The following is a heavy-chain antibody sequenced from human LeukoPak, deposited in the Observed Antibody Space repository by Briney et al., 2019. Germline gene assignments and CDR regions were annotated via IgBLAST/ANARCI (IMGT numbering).Heavy chain of an antibody. V-gene: IGHV3-23*01. Sequence: GGSLRLSCAASGFTFSDYYMSWVRQAPGKGLEWVSAISGSGGSTYYADSVKGRFTISRDNSKNTLYLQMNSLRAEDTAVYYCAKRGTVTTISPFDYWGQGTLVTVSS. CDR3: AKRGTVTTISPFDY. CDR1: GFTFSDYY. D-gene: IGHD4-17*01. J-gene: IGHJ4*02. CDR2: ISGSGGST.